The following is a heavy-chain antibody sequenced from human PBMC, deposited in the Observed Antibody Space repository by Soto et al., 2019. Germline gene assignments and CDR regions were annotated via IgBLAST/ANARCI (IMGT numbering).Heavy chain of an antibody. D-gene: IGHD5-12*01. CDR1: GGSISCGGYY. J-gene: IGHJ5*02. V-gene: IGHV4-31*03. CDR2: LYYSGST. Sequence: PSETLSLTCTVSGGSISCGGYYWSWIRQHPGKGMERIGYLYYSGSTYYNPSLKSRVTISVDTSQNQLSLKLSSVTAADTAVYYCARXHSSRGGYELQYNWFDPWGQGTLVTVSS. CDR3: ARXHSSRGGYELQYNWFDP.